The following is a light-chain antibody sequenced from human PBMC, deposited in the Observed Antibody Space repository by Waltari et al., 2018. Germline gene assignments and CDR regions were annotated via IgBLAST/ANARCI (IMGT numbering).Light chain of an antibody. J-gene: IGKJ4*01. V-gene: IGKV3-20*01. CDR1: QNVRN. Sequence: EIVMTQSPATLSVSPGERATLSCRTSQNVRNLAWYQQKPGQAPRHLIYDASTRVTGIPDRFSGGGSGTDFTLTISRLEPADFAVYYCQRSGLSPPLTFGGGTKVEIK. CDR3: QRSGLSPPLT. CDR2: DAS.